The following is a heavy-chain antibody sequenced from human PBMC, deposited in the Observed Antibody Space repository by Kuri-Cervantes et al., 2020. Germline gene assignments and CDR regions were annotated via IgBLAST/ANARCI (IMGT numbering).Heavy chain of an antibody. CDR2: IYYSGST. CDR3: ARVSITFGGVIANTFDY. CDR1: GGSISSGGYY. V-gene: IGHV4-31*03. D-gene: IGHD3-16*02. Sequence: SETLSLTCTVSGGSISSGGYYWSWIRQHPGKGLEWIGYIYYSGSTYYNPSLKSRVTISVDTSKNQFSLKLSSVTAADTAVYYCARVSITFGGVIANTFDYWGQGTLVTVSS. J-gene: IGHJ4*02.